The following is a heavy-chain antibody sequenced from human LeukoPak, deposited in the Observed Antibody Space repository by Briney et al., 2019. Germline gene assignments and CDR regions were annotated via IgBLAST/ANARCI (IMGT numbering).Heavy chain of an antibody. D-gene: IGHD3-9*01. Sequence: TLSLTCTVSGGSISSGGYYWSWIRQHPGKGLEWIGYIYYSGSTYYNPSLKSRVTISVDTSKNQFSLKLSSVTAADTAVYYCARAALGGRYFDWFLFGYFDYWGQGTLVTVSS. CDR3: ARAALGGRYFDWFLFGYFDY. J-gene: IGHJ4*02. CDR2: IYYSGST. V-gene: IGHV4-31*03. CDR1: GGSISSGGYY.